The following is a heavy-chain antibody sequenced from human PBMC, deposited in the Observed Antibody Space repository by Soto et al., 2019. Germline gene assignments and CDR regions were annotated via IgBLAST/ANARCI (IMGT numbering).Heavy chain of an antibody. CDR1: GGSISSYY. D-gene: IGHD2-15*01. J-gene: IGHJ5*02. CDR2: IYTSGST. Sequence: QVQLQESGPGLVKPSETLSLTCTVSGGSISSYYWSWIRQPAGKGLEWIGRIYTSGSTNYNPSLKSRVTMSVDTSKNQFSLKLSSVTAADTAVYYCARDRGYCSGGSCYWAPNWFDPRGQGTLVTVSS. V-gene: IGHV4-4*07. CDR3: ARDRGYCSGGSCYWAPNWFDP.